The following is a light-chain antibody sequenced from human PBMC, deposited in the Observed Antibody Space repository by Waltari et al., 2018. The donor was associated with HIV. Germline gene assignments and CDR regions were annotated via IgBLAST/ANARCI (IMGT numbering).Light chain of an antibody. CDR2: EVI. Sequence: QSALTQPASVSGSPGPSLTISCTGTSSDAGAYNFVPWYQQHPGRAPQLIIYEVIRRPSGVSNRFSGSKSGNTASLTISGLQAEDEADYSCGSYTNTTTSVVFGGGTKLTVL. J-gene: IGLJ2*01. CDR1: SSDAGAYNF. V-gene: IGLV2-14*01. CDR3: GSYTNTTTSVV.